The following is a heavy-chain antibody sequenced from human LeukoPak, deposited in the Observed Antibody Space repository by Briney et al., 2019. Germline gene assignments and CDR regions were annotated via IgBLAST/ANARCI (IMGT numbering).Heavy chain of an antibody. J-gene: IGHJ4*02. CDR3: ASSYYAGNSLDD. D-gene: IGHD4-23*01. CDR2: TYYRSKWYT. Sequence: SQTLSLTCAISGDSVSSNGGAWNWIRQSPSRGLEWLGRTYYRSKWYTDYAVSVKSRITINPDTSKNQFSLQLNSVTPEDTAVYYCASSYYAGNSLDDWGQGTLVTVSS. V-gene: IGHV6-1*01. CDR1: GDSVSSNGGA.